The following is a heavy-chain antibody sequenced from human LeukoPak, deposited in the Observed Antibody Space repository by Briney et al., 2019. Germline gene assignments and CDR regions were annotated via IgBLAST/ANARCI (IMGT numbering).Heavy chain of an antibody. CDR2: IYTSGST. CDR1: GGSISSYY. Sequence: PSQTLSLTCTVSGGSISSYYWSWIRQPAGKGLEWIGRIYTSGSTNYNPSLKSRVTMSVDTSKNQFSLKLSSVTAADTAVYYCARGQDRYYYYYMDVWGKGTTVTVSS. V-gene: IGHV4-4*07. CDR3: ARGQDRYYYYYMDV. J-gene: IGHJ6*03.